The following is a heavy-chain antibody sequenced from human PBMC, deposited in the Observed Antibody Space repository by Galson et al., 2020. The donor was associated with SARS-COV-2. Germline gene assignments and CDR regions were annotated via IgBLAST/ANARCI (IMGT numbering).Heavy chain of an antibody. CDR1: GFTFSSYA. J-gene: IGHJ4*02. CDR2: ISYDGSNK. D-gene: IGHD3-10*01. Sequence: GGSLRLSCAASGFTFSSYAMHWVRQAPGKGLEWVAVISYDGSNKYYADSVKGRFTISRDNSKNTLYLQMNSLRAEDTAVYYCARPDTITKVRGAGVDYWGQVTLVTVSS. V-gene: IGHV3-30*04. CDR3: ARPDTITKVRGAGVDY.